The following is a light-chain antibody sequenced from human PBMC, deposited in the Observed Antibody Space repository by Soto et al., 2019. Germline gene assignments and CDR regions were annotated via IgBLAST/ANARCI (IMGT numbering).Light chain of an antibody. Sequence: DIQMTQSPSSVSASVGDRVTITCRASQGIKNWLAWYQQKPGKAPNLLIYTGSSLQSGVPSRFSGSGSGTDFTLTINSLQPEDFATYYCQQAASFPITFGQGTRLENK. CDR2: TGS. CDR3: QQAASFPIT. V-gene: IGKV1-12*01. J-gene: IGKJ5*01. CDR1: QGIKNW.